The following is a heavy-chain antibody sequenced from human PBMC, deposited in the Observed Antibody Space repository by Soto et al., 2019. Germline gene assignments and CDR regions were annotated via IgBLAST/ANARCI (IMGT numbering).Heavy chain of an antibody. D-gene: IGHD6-19*01. J-gene: IGHJ6*02. CDR2: IIPIFGTA. CDR1: GGTFSSYA. CDR3: ATHYSSGASYYYYGVDV. Sequence: QVQLVQSGAEVKKPGSSVKVSSKASGGTFSSYAISWVRQAPGQGLEWMGGIIPIFGTADYAQKFQGRVTITADESTSTAYMELSSLRSEDTAVYYCATHYSSGASYYYYGVDVWGQGTTVTVSS. V-gene: IGHV1-69*12.